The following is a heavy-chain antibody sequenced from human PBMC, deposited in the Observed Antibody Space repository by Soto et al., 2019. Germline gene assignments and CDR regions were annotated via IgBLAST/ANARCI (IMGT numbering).Heavy chain of an antibody. D-gene: IGHD3-22*01. CDR1: GGTFSSYA. J-gene: IGHJ4*02. CDR2: IIPIFGTA. V-gene: IGHV1-69*13. Sequence: SVKVSCKASGGTFSSYAISWVRQAPGQGLEWMGGIIPIFGTANYAQKFQGRVTITADESTSTAYMELSSLRSEDTAVYYCARVFYYDSSGYYGGYFDYWGQGTLVTVSS. CDR3: ARVFYYDSSGYYGGYFDY.